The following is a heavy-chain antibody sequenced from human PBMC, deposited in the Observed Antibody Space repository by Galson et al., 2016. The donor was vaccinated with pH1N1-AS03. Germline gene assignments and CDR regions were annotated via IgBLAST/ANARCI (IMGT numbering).Heavy chain of an antibody. V-gene: IGHV1-69*05. Sequence: SVKVSCKASGGTFNKYAITWVRQAPGQGLEWMGGIIPIFGNSDYAQKLQGRVNISTDKSTTTAYMELSSLRSEDTAVYYFVRGDGGNNFDFWGQGTLVTVSS. CDR2: IIPIFGNS. J-gene: IGHJ4*02. CDR1: GGTFNKYA. D-gene: IGHD4-23*01. CDR3: VRGDGGNNFDF.